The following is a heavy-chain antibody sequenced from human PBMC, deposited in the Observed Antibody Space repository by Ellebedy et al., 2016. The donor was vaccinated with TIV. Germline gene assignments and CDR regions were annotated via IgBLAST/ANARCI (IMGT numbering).Heavy chain of an antibody. V-gene: IGHV1-3*01. J-gene: IGHJ4*02. Sequence: AASVKVSCKASGYTFITYGFHWMRQAPGQSLEWMGLIDAANGNTKYSQKFLGRVTITRYTSANTAYMELRGLRSEDTAVYYCARVWGDTSSWYHYFDFWGPGTLVTVSS. CDR2: IDAANGNT. CDR1: GYTFITYG. D-gene: IGHD6-13*01. CDR3: ARVWGDTSSWYHYFDF.